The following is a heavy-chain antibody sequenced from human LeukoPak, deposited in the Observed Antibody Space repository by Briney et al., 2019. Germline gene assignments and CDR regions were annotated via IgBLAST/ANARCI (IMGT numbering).Heavy chain of an antibody. CDR1: GGSFSGYY. V-gene: IGHV4-34*01. CDR2: INHSGST. CDR3: AREYYDILTGYYNWFDP. J-gene: IGHJ5*02. Sequence: PSETLSLTCAVYGGSFSGYYWSWIRQPPGKGLEWIGEINHSGSTNYSPSLKSRVTISVGTSKNQFSLKLSSVTAADTAVYYCAREYYDILTGYYNWFDPWGQGTLVTVSS. D-gene: IGHD3-9*01.